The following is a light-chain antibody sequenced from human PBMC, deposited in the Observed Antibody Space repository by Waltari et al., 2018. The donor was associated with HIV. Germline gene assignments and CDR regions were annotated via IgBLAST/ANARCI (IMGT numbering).Light chain of an antibody. CDR1: EGIGND. Sequence: DIQMTQSPSTLSASAGDRVTIICRASEGIGNDLAWFQQKPGKAPKRLIFAGSTLQSGVPLRFSGSGSGTQFTLTISSLQPGDFATYFCQQHNSFPITFGGGTKV. J-gene: IGKJ4*01. CDR3: QQHNSFPIT. V-gene: IGKV1-17*01. CDR2: AGS.